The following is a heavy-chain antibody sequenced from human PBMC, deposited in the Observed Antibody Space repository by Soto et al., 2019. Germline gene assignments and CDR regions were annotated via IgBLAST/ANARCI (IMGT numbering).Heavy chain of an antibody. V-gene: IGHV3-33*01. J-gene: IGHJ6*02. CDR3: ARPKTKVTTFGMDV. D-gene: IGHD4-4*01. Sequence: GGSLRLSCATSGFNFSSYSIHWVRQAPCKGLEWVAVIWYDGINKYYADSVKGRFTISRDNSKNTVHLQMNNLRAEDTAVYYCARPKTKVTTFGMDVWGQGTTVPVCS. CDR1: GFNFSSYS. CDR2: IWYDGINK.